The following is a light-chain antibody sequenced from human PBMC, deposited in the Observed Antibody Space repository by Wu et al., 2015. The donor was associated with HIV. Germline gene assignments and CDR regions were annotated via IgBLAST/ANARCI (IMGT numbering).Light chain of an antibody. CDR3: QQFNSYPFT. CDR2: QAS. Sequence: DIQMTQFPSTLSASVGDRVTITCRASQSTDTWLAWYQQKPGRAPKLLIYQASKLGSGVPSRFSGSGSGTEFTLTISSLQPEDFATYYCQQFNSYPFTFGPGTKVDIK. CDR1: QSTDTW. V-gene: IGKV1-5*03. J-gene: IGKJ3*01.